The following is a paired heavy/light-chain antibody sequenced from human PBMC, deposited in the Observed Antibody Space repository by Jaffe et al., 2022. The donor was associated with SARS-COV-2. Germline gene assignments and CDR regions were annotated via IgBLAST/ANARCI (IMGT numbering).Heavy chain of an antibody. D-gene: IGHD3-22*01. CDR1: GGSVSSGSYY. Sequence: QVQLQESGPGLVKPSETLSLTCTVSGGSVSSGSYYWSWIRQPPGRGLEWIGYTHYSGTTNYNPSLKSRVTISPDTAKNQFSLKLSSVTAADTAVYYCARAHSSGSYRNWFDPWGQGTLVSVSS. CDR2: THYSGTT. V-gene: IGHV4-61*01. J-gene: IGHJ5*02. CDR3: ARAHSSGSYRNWFDP.
Light chain of an antibody. V-gene: IGKV3-11*01. CDR1: QSVSSY. CDR3: QQRYLWPLT. Sequence: EIVLTQSPATLSLSPGERATLSCRASQSVSSYLGWYQQKPGQAPRLLIYDASNRATGIPARFSGSGSGTDFTLTISSLEPEDFAVYFCQQRYLWPLTFGGGTKVEI. CDR2: DAS. J-gene: IGKJ4*01.